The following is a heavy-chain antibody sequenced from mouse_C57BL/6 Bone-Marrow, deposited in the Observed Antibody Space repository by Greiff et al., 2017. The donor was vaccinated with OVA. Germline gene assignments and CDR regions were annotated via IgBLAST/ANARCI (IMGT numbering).Heavy chain of an antibody. CDR1: GYTFTSYG. CDR3: AVFITTVAPYY. CDR2: IYPRSGNT. J-gene: IGHJ2*01. D-gene: IGHD1-1*01. V-gene: IGHV1-81*01. Sequence: VKLVESGAELARPGASVKLSCKASGYTFTSYGISWVKQRTGQGLEWIGEIYPRSGNTYYNEKFKGKATLTADKSSSTAYMELRSLTSEDSAVYFCAVFITTVAPYYWGQGTTLTVSS.